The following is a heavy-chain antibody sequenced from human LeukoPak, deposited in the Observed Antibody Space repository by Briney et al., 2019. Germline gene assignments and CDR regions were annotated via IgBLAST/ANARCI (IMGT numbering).Heavy chain of an antibody. D-gene: IGHD3-22*01. CDR2: IYPGDSDT. J-gene: IGHJ4*02. Sequence: GESLKISCKGSGYSFTSYWIGWVRQKPGKGLEWMGIIYPGDSDTRYSPSFQGQVTISADKSISTAYLQWSSLKASDTAMYYCARTPRNYDSSGYYYYFDYWGQGTLVTVSS. V-gene: IGHV5-51*01. CDR1: GYSFTSYW. CDR3: ARTPRNYDSSGYYYYFDY.